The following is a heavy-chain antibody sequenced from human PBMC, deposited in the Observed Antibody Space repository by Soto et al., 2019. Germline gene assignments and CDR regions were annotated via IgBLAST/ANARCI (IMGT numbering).Heavy chain of an antibody. V-gene: IGHV4-30-4*01. J-gene: IGHJ6*02. CDR2: IYYSGGT. D-gene: IGHD1-26*01. Sequence: QVQLQESGPGLVKPSQTLSLTCTVSGGSISSGDYYWSWIRQPPGKGLEWIGYIYYSGGTYYNPSLKSRVTISVDTSKNQFSLKLSSVTAADTAVYYCARDRSGTTTHYYYGMDVWGQGTTVTVSS. CDR3: ARDRSGTTTHYYYGMDV. CDR1: GGSISSGDYY.